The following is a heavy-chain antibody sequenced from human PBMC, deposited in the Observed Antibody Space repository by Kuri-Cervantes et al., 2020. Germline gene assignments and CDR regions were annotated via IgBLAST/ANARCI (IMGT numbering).Heavy chain of an antibody. CDR2: IKGDGSDI. CDR1: AFTFSRYW. V-gene: IGHV3-74*01. Sequence: GGSLRLSCAASAFTFSRYWMHWVRQAPGKGLVWVSRIKGDGSDIVYADSVRGRFTISRDNSKNTLYLQMNSLRAEDTAVNYCAKEKAYSSTYYYGMDVWGQGTTVTVSS. D-gene: IGHD6-13*01. CDR3: AKEKAYSSTYYYGMDV. J-gene: IGHJ6*02.